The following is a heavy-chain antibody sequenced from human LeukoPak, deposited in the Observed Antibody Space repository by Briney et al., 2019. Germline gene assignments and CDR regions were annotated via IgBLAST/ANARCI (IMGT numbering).Heavy chain of an antibody. V-gene: IGHV4-59*01. CDR3: ARARVEYSSSSDAFDI. J-gene: IGHJ3*02. D-gene: IGHD6-6*01. CDR1: GGSISSYY. Sequence: SETLSLTCTVSGGSISSYYWSWIRQPPGKGLEWIGYIYYSGSTNYNPSLKSRVTISVDTSKNQFSLKLSSVTAADTAVYYCARARVEYSSSSDAFDIWGQGTMVTVSS. CDR2: IYYSGST.